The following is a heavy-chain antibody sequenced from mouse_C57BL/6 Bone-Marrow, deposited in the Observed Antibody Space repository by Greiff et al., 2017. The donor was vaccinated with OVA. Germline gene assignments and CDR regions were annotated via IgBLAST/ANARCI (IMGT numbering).Heavy chain of an antibody. CDR3: ARENSNYVDYAMDY. CDR2: IDPNSGGT. V-gene: IGHV1-72*01. D-gene: IGHD2-5*01. J-gene: IGHJ4*01. Sequence: QVHVKQPGAELVKPGASVKLSCKASGYTFTSYWMHWVKQRPGRGLEWIGRIDPNSGGTKYNEKFKSKATLTVDKPSSTAYMQLSSLTSEDSAVYYCARENSNYVDYAMDYWGQGTSVTVSS. CDR1: GYTFTSYW.